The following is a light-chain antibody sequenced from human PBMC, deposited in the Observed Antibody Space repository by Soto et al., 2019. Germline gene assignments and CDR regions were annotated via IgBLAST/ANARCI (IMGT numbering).Light chain of an antibody. Sequence: QSVLTQPPSASGTPGQRVTIACSGSSSNIGSNYVYWYQQLPGTAPKLLIYRNNPRPSGVPDRFSGSKSGTSASLAISGLRSEYEADYYCAAWDDSLSGWVFGGGTKLTVL. V-gene: IGLV1-47*01. CDR1: SSNIGSNY. J-gene: IGLJ3*02. CDR3: AAWDDSLSGWV. CDR2: RNN.